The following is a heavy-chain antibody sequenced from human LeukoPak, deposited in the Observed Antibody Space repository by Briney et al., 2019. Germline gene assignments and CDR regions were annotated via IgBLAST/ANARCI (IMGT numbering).Heavy chain of an antibody. D-gene: IGHD6-13*01. Sequence: ASVKVSCKASGYTFTRYVVSWVRQAPGQRLDGMGWISAYNGNTDYAQKLQGRVTMTTDTSTITAYMELTRLRSEDTAVYYCARGYSSSSNWFDPWGQGTLVTVSS. J-gene: IGHJ5*02. CDR3: ARGYSSSSNWFDP. CDR2: ISAYNGNT. V-gene: IGHV1-18*01. CDR1: GYTFTRYV.